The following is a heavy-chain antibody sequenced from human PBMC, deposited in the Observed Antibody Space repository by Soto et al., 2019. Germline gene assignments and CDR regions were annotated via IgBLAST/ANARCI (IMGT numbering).Heavy chain of an antibody. CDR3: AKDLGGSAVEVLDYYYGMDV. D-gene: IGHD2-8*02. CDR1: GFTFSSYA. CDR2: ISGSGGST. Sequence: EVQLLESGGGLVQPGGSLRLSCAASGFTFSSYAMSWVRQAPGKGLEWVSAISGSGGSTYYADSVKGRFTISRDNSKNTLYLQMNGLGCEDAAVYYCAKDLGGSAVEVLDYYYGMDVWGQGTTVTVSS. V-gene: IGHV3-23*01. J-gene: IGHJ6*02.